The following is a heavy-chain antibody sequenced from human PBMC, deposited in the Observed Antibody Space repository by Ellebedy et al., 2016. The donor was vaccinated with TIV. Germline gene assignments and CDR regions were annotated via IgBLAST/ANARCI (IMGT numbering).Heavy chain of an antibody. V-gene: IGHV3-23*01. CDR2: ISGIDGST. D-gene: IGHD6-19*01. CDR1: GSGLNNHI. J-gene: IGHJ3*02. Sequence: PGGSLRLSCVVSGSGLNNHIITWVRQAPGKGLEWVSVISGIDGSTYYSDSVKVRFFISLDHSKNTVCLQLNSLRDEDTAQYFCGREGHTSGRCGAYDIWGQGTMVTVAS. CDR3: GREGHTSGRCGAYDI.